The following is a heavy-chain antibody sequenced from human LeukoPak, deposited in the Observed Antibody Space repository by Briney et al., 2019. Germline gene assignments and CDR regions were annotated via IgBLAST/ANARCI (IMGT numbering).Heavy chain of an antibody. CDR1: GFTFTNAW. D-gene: IGHD2-15*01. Sequence: GGSLRLSCAASGFTFTNAWMNWARQAPGKGLEWVSAISNNGGYTYYADSVQGRFTISRDNSKSTLCLQMNSLRAEDTAVYYCAKQLGYCSDGSCYFPYWGQGTLVTVSS. J-gene: IGHJ4*02. V-gene: IGHV3-23*01. CDR3: AKQLGYCSDGSCYFPY. CDR2: ISNNGGYT.